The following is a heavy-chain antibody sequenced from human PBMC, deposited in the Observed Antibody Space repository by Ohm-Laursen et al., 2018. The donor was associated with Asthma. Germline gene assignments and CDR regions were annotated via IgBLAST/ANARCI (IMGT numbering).Heavy chain of an antibody. CDR3: ARDYDFWSGYPVRWFDP. D-gene: IGHD3-3*01. Sequence: SVKVSCKASGGTLNNFAINWVRQAPGQGLEWMGWISAYNGNTNYAQKLQGRVTMTTDTSTSTAYMELSSLRSEDTAVYYCARDYDFWSGYPVRWFDPWGQGTLVTVSS. V-gene: IGHV1-18*01. CDR1: GGTLNNFA. CDR2: ISAYNGNT. J-gene: IGHJ5*02.